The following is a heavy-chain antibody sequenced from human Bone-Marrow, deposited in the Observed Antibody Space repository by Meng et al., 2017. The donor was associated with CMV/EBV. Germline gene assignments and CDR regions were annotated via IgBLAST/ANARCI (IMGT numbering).Heavy chain of an antibody. Sequence: SETLSLTCTVSGGSISSSSYCWGWIRQPPGKGLEWIGSIYYSGSTYYNPSLKSRVTISVDTSQNQFSLKLSSVTAADTAVYYCARDGGGYSSSYNNWFDPWGQGTLVTVSS. CDR2: IYYSGST. CDR3: ARDGGGYSSSYNNWFDP. J-gene: IGHJ5*02. V-gene: IGHV4-39*07. D-gene: IGHD6-13*01. CDR1: GGSISSSSYC.